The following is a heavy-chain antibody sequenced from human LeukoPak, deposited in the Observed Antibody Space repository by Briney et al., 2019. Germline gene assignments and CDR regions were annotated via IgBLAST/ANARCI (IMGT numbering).Heavy chain of an antibody. V-gene: IGHV4-34*01. J-gene: IGHJ4*02. Sequence: SETLSLTCAVYGGSFSGYYWSWIRQPPGKGLEWIGEINHSGSTNYNPSLKSRVTISVDTSKNQFSLKLSSVTAADTAVYYCARGLGSMAARRAPLDYWGQGTLVTVSS. CDR2: INHSGST. D-gene: IGHD6-6*01. CDR1: GGSFSGYY. CDR3: ARGLGSMAARRAPLDY.